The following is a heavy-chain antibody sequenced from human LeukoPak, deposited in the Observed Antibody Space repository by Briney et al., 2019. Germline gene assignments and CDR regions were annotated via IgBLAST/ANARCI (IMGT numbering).Heavy chain of an antibody. CDR2: IYYSGST. J-gene: IGHJ4*02. D-gene: IGHD3-10*01. Sequence: SETLSLTCTVSGGSISSSSYYWGWIRQPPGKGLEWIGYIYYSGSTNYNPSLRSRVTISLDTSKSQFSLKLSSVTAADTAVYYCARHGVSDYYGSGVFDYWGQGTLVTVSS. CDR3: ARHGVSDYYGSGVFDY. CDR1: GGSISSSSYY. V-gene: IGHV4-61*05.